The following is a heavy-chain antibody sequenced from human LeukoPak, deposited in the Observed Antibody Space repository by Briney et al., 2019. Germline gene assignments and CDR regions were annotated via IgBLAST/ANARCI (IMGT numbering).Heavy chain of an antibody. V-gene: IGHV3-23*01. CDR3: AKDLLSRWGGKTKYYYDSSGYLPPTWFDY. J-gene: IGHJ4*02. Sequence: GGSLRLSCAASGFTFSSYAMSWVRQAPGKGLEWVSAISGSGGSTYYADSVKGRFTISRDNSKNTLYLQMNSLRAEDTAVYYCAKDLLSRWGGKTKYYYDSSGYLPPTWFDYWGQGTLVTVSS. CDR2: ISGSGGST. D-gene: IGHD3-22*01. CDR1: GFTFSSYA.